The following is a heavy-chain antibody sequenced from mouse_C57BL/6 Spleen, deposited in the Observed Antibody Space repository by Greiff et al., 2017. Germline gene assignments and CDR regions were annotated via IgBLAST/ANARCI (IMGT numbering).Heavy chain of an antibody. CDR3: AGLYDYDGVYYAMDY. D-gene: IGHD2-4*01. Sequence: EVKLQESGPGLVKPSQSLSLTCSVTGYSITSGYYWNWIRQFPGNKLEWMGYISYDGSNNYNPSLKNRISITRDTSKNQFFLKLNSVTTEDTATYYCAGLYDYDGVYYAMDYWGQGTSVTVSS. J-gene: IGHJ4*01. CDR2: ISYDGSN. V-gene: IGHV3-6*01. CDR1: GYSITSGYY.